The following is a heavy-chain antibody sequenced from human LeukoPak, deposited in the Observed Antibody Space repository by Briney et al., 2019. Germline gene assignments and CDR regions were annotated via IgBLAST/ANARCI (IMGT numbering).Heavy chain of an antibody. Sequence: PSQTLSLTCTVSGGSISSGSYYWSWIRQPAGKGLEWIGRIYTSGSTNYNPSLKSRVTISVDTSKNQFSLKLSSVTAADTAVYYCARGTKPPYWGQGTLVTVSS. CDR1: GGSISSGSYY. D-gene: IGHD2-8*01. V-gene: IGHV4-61*02. CDR2: IYTSGST. CDR3: ARGTKPPY. J-gene: IGHJ4*02.